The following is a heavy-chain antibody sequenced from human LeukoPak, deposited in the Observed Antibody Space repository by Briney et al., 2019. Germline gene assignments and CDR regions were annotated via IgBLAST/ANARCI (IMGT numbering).Heavy chain of an antibody. J-gene: IGHJ3*02. CDR3: ARVSTVAWSAFDI. CDR1: GFTFSSYS. Sequence: GGSLRLSCAASGFTFSSYSMNWVRQAPGKGLEWVSSISSSSSYIYYADSVKGRFTISRGNAKNTLYLQMNSLRAEDTAVYYCARVSTVAWSAFDIWGQGTMVTVSS. CDR2: ISSSSSYI. V-gene: IGHV3-21*01. D-gene: IGHD4-11*01.